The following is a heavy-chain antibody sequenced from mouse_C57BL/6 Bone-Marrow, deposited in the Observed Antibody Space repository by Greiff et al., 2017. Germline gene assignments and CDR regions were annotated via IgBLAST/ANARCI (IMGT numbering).Heavy chain of an antibody. CDR2: ISDGGSYT. D-gene: IGHD2-3*01. CDR3: ARGRGWPLRGFAY. J-gene: IGHJ3*01. V-gene: IGHV5-4*03. CDR1: GFTFSSYA. Sequence: EVKLMESGGGLVKPGGSLKLSCAASGFTFSSYAMSWVRQTPEKRLEWVATISDGGSYTYYPDNVKGRFTISRDNAKNNLYLQMSHLKAEDTAMYYCARGRGWPLRGFAYWGQGTLVTVSA.